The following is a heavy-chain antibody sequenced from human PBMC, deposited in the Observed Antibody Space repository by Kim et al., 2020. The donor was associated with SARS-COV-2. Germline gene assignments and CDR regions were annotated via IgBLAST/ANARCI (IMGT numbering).Heavy chain of an antibody. CDR1: GFTFGDYA. CDR2: IRSKAYGGTT. V-gene: IGHV3-49*04. CDR3: TRDHTAMVNDYYYDYMGI. Sequence: GGSLRLSCTASGFTFGDYAMSWVRQAPGKGLEWVGCIRSKAYGGTTEYAASVKGRFTISRDDSKSIAYLQMNSLKTEDTAVYYCTRDHTAMVNDYYYDYMGIWGKGATFSLSS. D-gene: IGHD5-18*01. J-gene: IGHJ6*03.